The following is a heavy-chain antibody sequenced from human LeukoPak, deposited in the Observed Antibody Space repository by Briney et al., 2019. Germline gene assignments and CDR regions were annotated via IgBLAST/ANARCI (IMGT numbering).Heavy chain of an antibody. D-gene: IGHD1-14*01. CDR3: ARQGEPTAWSHLDV. Sequence: SETLSLTCTVSGGSISSTDYYWGWIRQSPGKGLEWIGCIYYSGTTYHNPSLKSRVIIYIDTSKNQFSLKLNSVTAADTAVYYCARQGEPTAWSHLDVSGRGTTVTVFS. CDR1: GGSISSTDYY. J-gene: IGHJ6*04. CDR2: IYYSGTT. V-gene: IGHV4-39*01.